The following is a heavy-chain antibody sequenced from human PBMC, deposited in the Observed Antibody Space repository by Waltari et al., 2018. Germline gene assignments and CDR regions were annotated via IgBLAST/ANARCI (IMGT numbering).Heavy chain of an antibody. V-gene: IGHV3-53*03. Sequence: EVQLVESGGDLIQPGGSLRLSCAASGFTVNSNYINWVRQSPGKGLAWVSVFYVTGNTDYADSVKGRFTTSRDNSKNTVYLQMDSLRVEDTAMYYCARRLVVAGTLDVFDLWGQGTRVIVSS. CDR3: ARRLVVAGTLDVFDL. CDR2: FYVTGNT. CDR1: GFTVNSNY. D-gene: IGHD2-15*01. J-gene: IGHJ3*01.